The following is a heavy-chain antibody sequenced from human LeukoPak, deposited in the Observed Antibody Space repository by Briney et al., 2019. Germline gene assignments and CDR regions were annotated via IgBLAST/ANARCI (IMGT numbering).Heavy chain of an antibody. CDR1: GFTLSSNY. Sequence: GGSLRLSCAASGFTLSSNYMRWVRQAPGKGLEWVSVIYRGGSTYYADSVKVRFTISRDNSKNTLYLQMNSLRAEDTAVYYCAKGRPATPGRTGYYFDYWGQGTLVTVSS. CDR3: AKGRPATPGRTGYYFDY. J-gene: IGHJ4*02. CDR2: IYRGGST. V-gene: IGHV3-53*05. D-gene: IGHD3-10*01.